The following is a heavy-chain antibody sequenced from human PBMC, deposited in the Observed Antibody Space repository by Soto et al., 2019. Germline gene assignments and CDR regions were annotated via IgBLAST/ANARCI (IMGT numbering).Heavy chain of an antibody. CDR3: SSDYDRMRGDLSPWAF. CDR2: ISGSGGST. D-gene: IGHD4-17*01. CDR1: GFPLSSHA. V-gene: IGHV3-23*01. Sequence: RGYLRLSCADSGFPLSSHAMSWVRQAPGQGLEWVTAISGSGGSTYYADYAKGRPTISRDNSKNSLYLEMNSLIDEDTAVYYFSSDYDRMRGDLSPWAFWAHGTPVTVSS. J-gene: IGHJ4*01.